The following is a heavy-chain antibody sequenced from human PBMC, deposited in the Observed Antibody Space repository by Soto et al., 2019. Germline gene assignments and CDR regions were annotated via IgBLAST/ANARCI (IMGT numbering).Heavy chain of an antibody. D-gene: IGHD5-18*01. V-gene: IGHV4-4*02. Sequence: PSETLSLTCAVSGGSISSSNWWSWVRQPPGKGLEWIGEIYHSGSTNYNPSLKSRVTISVDKSKNQFSLKLSSVTAAYKAVYYCVRAGSTRGQSYGLSPYYYYG. CDR1: GGSISSSNW. CDR3: VRAGSTRGQSYGLSPYYYYG. J-gene: IGHJ6*01. CDR2: IYHSGST.